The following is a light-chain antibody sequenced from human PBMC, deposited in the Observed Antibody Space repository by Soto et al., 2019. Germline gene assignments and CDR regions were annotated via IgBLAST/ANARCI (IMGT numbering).Light chain of an antibody. CDR3: SSFAGSNNFPYV. J-gene: IGLJ1*01. CDR2: EIN. V-gene: IGLV2-8*01. Sequence: QSVLTRPASVSGSPGQSITISCTGSSSDVGAYKYVSWYQQHPGKAPKLMIYEINKRPSGVPDRFSGSKSGNTASLTVSGLQAEDEADYYCSSFAGSNNFPYVFGTGTKVTVL. CDR1: SSDVGAYKY.